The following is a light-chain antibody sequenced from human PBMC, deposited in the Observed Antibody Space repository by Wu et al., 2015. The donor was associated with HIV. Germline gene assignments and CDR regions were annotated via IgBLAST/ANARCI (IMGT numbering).Light chain of an antibody. J-gene: IGKJ5*01. CDR2: DAS. CDR1: GYWQL. Sequence: GRATSLQGQSGYWQLLRLVPTEALANLPDSSSIDASIRTTGIPARFSGSGSETDFTLTINGLQPEDFAIYYCQQRSQWPLTFGQGTRLEI. CDR3: QQRSQWPLT. V-gene: IGKV3-11*01.